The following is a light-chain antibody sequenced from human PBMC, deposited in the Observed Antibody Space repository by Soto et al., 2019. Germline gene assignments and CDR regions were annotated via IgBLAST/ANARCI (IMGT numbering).Light chain of an antibody. CDR1: SSDVGGYKY. CDR3: SSYAGSNNFV. CDR2: DVS. Sequence: QSVLTQPPSASGSPGQSVTISCTGTSSDVGGYKYVSWYQQHPGKAPKLMIYDVSKRPSGVPDRFSGSKSGKTASLIVSGLQAEDEADYYCSSYAGSNNFVFGTGTKVTVL. J-gene: IGLJ1*01. V-gene: IGLV2-8*01.